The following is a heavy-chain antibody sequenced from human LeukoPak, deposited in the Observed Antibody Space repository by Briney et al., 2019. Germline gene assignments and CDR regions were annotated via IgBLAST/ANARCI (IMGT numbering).Heavy chain of an antibody. V-gene: IGHV1-69*04. CDR3: ARDEIAVAGYGY. Sequence: ASVKVSCKASGGTFSSYAISWVRQAPGQGLEWMGRIIPILGIANYAQKFQGRVTITADKSTSTAYMELSSLRSEDTAVYYCARDEIAVAGYGYWGQGTLVTVSS. CDR2: IIPILGIA. D-gene: IGHD6-19*01. CDR1: GGTFSSYA. J-gene: IGHJ4*02.